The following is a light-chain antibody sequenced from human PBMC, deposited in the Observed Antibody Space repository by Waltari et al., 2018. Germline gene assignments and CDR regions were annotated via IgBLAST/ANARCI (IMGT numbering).Light chain of an antibody. CDR1: QSISTY. J-gene: IGKJ1*01. CDR2: AIS. CDR3: QQSYTSPWT. V-gene: IGKV1-39*01. Sequence: DIQMTQSPSSLSASVGDRVTITCRASQSISTYLNWYQQIPGKAPKLLIYAISNLQSGVPSRFSGSGSGTHFTLTISSLQPEDFSIYYCQQSYTSPWTFGQGTRVEIK.